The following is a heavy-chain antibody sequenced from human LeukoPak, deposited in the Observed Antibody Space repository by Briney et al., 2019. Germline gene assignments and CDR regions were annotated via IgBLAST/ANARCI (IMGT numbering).Heavy chain of an antibody. Sequence: GGSLRLSCAASGFTFSSYSMNWVRQAPGKGLEWVSSISSSSSHIYYADSVKGRFTISRDNAKNSLYLQMNSLRAEDTAVYYCARFEYYGSGSDYWGQGTLVTVSS. CDR1: GFTFSSYS. J-gene: IGHJ4*02. D-gene: IGHD3-10*01. CDR3: ARFEYYGSGSDY. CDR2: ISSSSSHI. V-gene: IGHV3-21*01.